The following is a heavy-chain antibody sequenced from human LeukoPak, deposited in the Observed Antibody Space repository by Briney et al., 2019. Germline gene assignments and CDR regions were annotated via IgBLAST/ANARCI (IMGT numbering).Heavy chain of an antibody. CDR3: ARHAAAYDSSGYSLFDY. CDR1: GGSISSSSYY. V-gene: IGHV4-39*01. CDR2: IYYSGST. Sequence: SETLSLTCTVSGGSISSSSYYWGWIRRPPGKGLEWIGSIYYSGSTYYNPSLKSRVTISVDTSKNQFSLKLSSVTAADTAVYYCARHAAAYDSSGYSLFDYWGQGTLVTVSS. J-gene: IGHJ4*02. D-gene: IGHD3-22*01.